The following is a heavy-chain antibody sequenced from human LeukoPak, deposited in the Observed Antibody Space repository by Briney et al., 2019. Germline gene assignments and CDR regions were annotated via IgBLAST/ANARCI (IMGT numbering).Heavy chain of an antibody. D-gene: IGHD3-10*01. CDR1: GFTFSSYW. CDR2: INSDGSST. Sequence: GGSLRLSCAASGFTFSSYWMHWVRQAPGKGLVWVSRINSDGSSTGYADSVKGRFTISRDNAKNTLYLQMNSLRAEDTAVYYCASVYGSGSYGWFDPWGQGTLVTVSS. J-gene: IGHJ5*02. CDR3: ASVYGSGSYGWFDP. V-gene: IGHV3-74*01.